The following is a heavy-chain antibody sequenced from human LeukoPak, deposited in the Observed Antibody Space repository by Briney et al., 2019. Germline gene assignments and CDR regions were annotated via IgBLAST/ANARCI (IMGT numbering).Heavy chain of an antibody. V-gene: IGHV3-23*01. CDR1: GFTFSSYG. Sequence: GGSLRLSCAASGFTFSSYGMSWVRQAPGKGLEWVSAISGSGGSTYYADSVKGRFTISRDNSKNTLYLKMNSLRAEDTAVYYCAKPKNFYGDYDYGGQGTLVTASS. CDR3: AKPKNFYGDYDY. D-gene: IGHD4-17*01. CDR2: ISGSGGST. J-gene: IGHJ4*02.